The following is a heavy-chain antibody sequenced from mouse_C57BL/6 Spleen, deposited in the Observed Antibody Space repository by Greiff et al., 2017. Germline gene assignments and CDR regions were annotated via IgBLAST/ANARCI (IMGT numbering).Heavy chain of an antibody. Sequence: VQLHESGAELVKPGASVKISCKASGYAFSSYWMNWVKQRPGKGLEWIGQIYPGDGDTNYNGKFKGKATLTADKSSSTAYMQLSSLTSEDSAVYFCARDYGSSHWYFDVWGTGTTVTVSS. J-gene: IGHJ1*03. D-gene: IGHD1-1*01. V-gene: IGHV1-80*01. CDR2: IYPGDGDT. CDR1: GYAFSSYW. CDR3: ARDYGSSHWYFDV.